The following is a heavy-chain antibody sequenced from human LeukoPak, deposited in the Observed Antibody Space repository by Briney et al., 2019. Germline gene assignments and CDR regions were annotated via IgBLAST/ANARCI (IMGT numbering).Heavy chain of an antibody. D-gene: IGHD3-3*01. CDR3: ARDHMKLRFLEWPQGAFDI. V-gene: IGHV3-21*01. CDR2: ISSSSSYI. Sequence: GGSLRLSCAASGFTFSSYSMNWVRQAPGKGLEWVSSISSSSSYIYYADSVKGRFTISRDNAKNSLYLQMNSLRAEDTAVYYCARDHMKLRFLEWPQGAFDIWGQGTMVTVSS. CDR1: GFTFSSYS. J-gene: IGHJ3*02.